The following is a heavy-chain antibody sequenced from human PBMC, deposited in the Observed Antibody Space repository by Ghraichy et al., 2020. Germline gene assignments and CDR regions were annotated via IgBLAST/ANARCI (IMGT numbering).Heavy chain of an antibody. D-gene: IGHD2-2*01. CDR2: TYYRSKWYN. V-gene: IGHV6-1*01. CDR3: ARESQEGGYCSSTSCPIDY. CDR1: GDSVSSNSAA. Sequence: SQTLSLTCAISGDSVSSNSAAWNWIRQSPSRGLEWLGRTYYRSKWYNVYAESVKSRITINPDTSKNQFSLQLNSLTPEDTAVYYCARESQEGGYCSSTSCPIDYWGQGTLVTVSS. J-gene: IGHJ4*02.